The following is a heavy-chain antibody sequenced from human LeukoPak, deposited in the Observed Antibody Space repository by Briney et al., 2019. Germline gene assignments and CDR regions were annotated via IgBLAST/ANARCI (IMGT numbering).Heavy chain of an antibody. D-gene: IGHD1-1*01. Sequence: ASVTVSCKASGYTFPSYFMHWVRQAPGQGLEWMGRINPNSGGTKYTQKFQGRVTMTRDTSISTAYMELSSLSSDDTALYYCVRETGCTTEYFDYWGRGTLVTVTS. J-gene: IGHJ4*02. V-gene: IGHV1-2*06. CDR3: VRETGCTTEYFDY. CDR2: INPNSGGT. CDR1: GYTFPSYF.